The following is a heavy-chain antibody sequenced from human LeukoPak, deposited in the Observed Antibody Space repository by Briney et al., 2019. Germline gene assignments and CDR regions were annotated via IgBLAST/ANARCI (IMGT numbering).Heavy chain of an antibody. CDR2: INSDGSST. Sequence: GGSLRLSCAASGFTFSGYAMSWVRQAPGKGLVWVSYINSDGSSTNYADSVKGRFTISRDNAKNTVYLQMNSLRAEDTAMYYCSREIGYDGISWGSDYWGQGTLVTVSS. V-gene: IGHV3-74*01. CDR3: SREIGYDGISWGSDY. D-gene: IGHD4-23*01. J-gene: IGHJ4*02. CDR1: GFTFSGYA.